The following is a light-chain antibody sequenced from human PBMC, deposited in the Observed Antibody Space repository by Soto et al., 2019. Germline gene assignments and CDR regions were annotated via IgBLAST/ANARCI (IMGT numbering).Light chain of an antibody. CDR1: QSVGST. CDR3: QQYSTSLT. V-gene: IGKV3-15*01. CDR2: GAS. J-gene: IGKJ4*02. Sequence: EIFMTQSPATLSVSPGERVILSCRASQSVGSTLAWYQRKPGQAPRLLIRGASTRATAVPARFSGSGSGTEFTLTISSLQSEDFAVYYCQQYSTSLTFGGGTTLEIK.